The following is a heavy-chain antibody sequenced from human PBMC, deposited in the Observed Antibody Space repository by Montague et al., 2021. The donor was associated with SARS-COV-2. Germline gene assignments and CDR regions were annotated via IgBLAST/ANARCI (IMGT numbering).Heavy chain of an antibody. V-gene: IGHV4-39*02. D-gene: IGHD3-22*01. CDR2: IYYTGNT. J-gene: IGHJ3*01. Sequence: SETLSLTCTVSGGSITNNIDYWAWIRQPPGKGLEWIGSIYYTGNTYYNPSLKSRVTISVVTSKNHFTLKLSSVTAAETAVYYCARLKRYFDSNGSPSAFDFWGQGTRVTVSS. CDR1: GGSITNNIDY. CDR3: ARLKRYFDSNGSPSAFDF.